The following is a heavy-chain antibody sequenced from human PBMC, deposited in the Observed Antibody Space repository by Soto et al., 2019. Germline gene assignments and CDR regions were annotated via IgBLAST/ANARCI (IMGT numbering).Heavy chain of an antibody. CDR3: TTDWRLGATTEIYYYYGMDV. J-gene: IGHJ6*02. D-gene: IGHD5-12*01. V-gene: IGHV3-15*07. CDR1: GFTFSNAW. Sequence: GGSLRLSCAASGFTFSNAWMNWVRQAPGKGLEWVGRIKSKTDGGTTDYAAPVKGRFTISRDDSKNTLYLQMNSLKTEDTAVYYCTTDWRLGATTEIYYYYGMDVWGQGTTVTVSS. CDR2: IKSKTDGGTT.